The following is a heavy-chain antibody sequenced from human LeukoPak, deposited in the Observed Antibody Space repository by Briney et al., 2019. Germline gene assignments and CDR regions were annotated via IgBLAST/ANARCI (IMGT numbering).Heavy chain of an antibody. V-gene: IGHV4-38-2*02. CDR1: GYSITSGYY. CDR2: SYHTGST. D-gene: IGHD2-2*01. Sequence: SETLSLTCTVSGYSITSGYYWGWIRQTPGKGLEWIGSSYHTGSTLYNPSLKSRVTMSVDTSKNQFSLKLSSVTAADTAVYYCARVRRDVVVPAAMGGWFDPWGQGTLVTVSS. J-gene: IGHJ5*02. CDR3: ARVRRDVVVPAAMGGWFDP.